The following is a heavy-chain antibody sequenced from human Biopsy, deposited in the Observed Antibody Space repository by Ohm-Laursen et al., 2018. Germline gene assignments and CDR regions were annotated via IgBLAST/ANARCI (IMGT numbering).Heavy chain of an antibody. CDR1: GASMTDYF. CDR3: AGSRGRYYNGLDV. D-gene: IGHD3-10*01. V-gene: IGHV4-4*07. CDR2: AYPSGTT. J-gene: IGHJ6*02. Sequence: VTLSLTCSVSGASMTDYFWSWIWQPAGKGLEWIGRAYPSGTTYYNTSLKGRVTISIDASKNQLSLKVNPVTAADTAVFYCAGSRGRYYNGLDVWGQGTTVIVSS.